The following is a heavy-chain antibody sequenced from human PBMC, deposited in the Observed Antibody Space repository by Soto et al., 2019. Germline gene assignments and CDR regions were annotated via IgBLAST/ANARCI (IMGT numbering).Heavy chain of an antibody. CDR1: GYNFTAFW. CDR3: ARVHKNWFDS. CDR2: IDPSDSYT. J-gene: IGHJ5*01. Sequence: PGDSLKISCRASGYNFTAFWIHWVRQMPGKGLEWLGKIDPSDSYTNYSPSFEGHVTISTDNSITTAYLQWSSLRASHHAPYFCARVHKNWFDSWAQGIMVTVPS. V-gene: IGHV5-10-1*01.